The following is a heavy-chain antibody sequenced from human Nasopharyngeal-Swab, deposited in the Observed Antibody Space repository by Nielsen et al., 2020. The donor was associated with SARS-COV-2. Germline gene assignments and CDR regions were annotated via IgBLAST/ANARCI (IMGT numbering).Heavy chain of an antibody. D-gene: IGHD5-24*01. CDR3: ASQMATMFYYMDV. CDR2: INPSGGST. Sequence: ASVKVSCKASGYTFTSYYIHWVRQAPGQGLEWMGIINPSGGSTSYAQKFQGSVTMTRDTSTSTVYMELSSLRSEDTAVYYCASQMATMFYYMDVWGKGTTVTVSS. CDR1: GYTFTSYY. V-gene: IGHV1-46*01. J-gene: IGHJ6*03.